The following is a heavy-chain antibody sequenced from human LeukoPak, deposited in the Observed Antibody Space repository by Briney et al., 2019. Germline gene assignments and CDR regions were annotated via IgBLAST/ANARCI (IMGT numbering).Heavy chain of an antibody. CDR2: VNYSGTT. Sequence: PSETLSLTCTVYGGSFNGYYWSWIRQPPGKGLEWIGEVNYSGTTNYNPSLTSRVTISVDTSKNQFSLKLSSVTAADTAVYYCARFKSQLRQYYYYMDAWGKGTTVTVSS. CDR1: GGSFNGYY. D-gene: IGHD2-2*01. J-gene: IGHJ6*03. V-gene: IGHV4-34*01. CDR3: ARFKSQLRQYYYYMDA.